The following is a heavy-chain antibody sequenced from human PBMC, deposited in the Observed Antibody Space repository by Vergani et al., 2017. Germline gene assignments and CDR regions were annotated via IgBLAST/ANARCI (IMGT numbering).Heavy chain of an antibody. J-gene: IGHJ5*02. D-gene: IGHD3-9*01. CDR1: GFTFSDYY. CDR3: ARERTYDDISQTRNWFDP. V-gene: IGHV3-11*01. CDR2: ISSSGSTI. Sequence: QVQLVESGGGLVKPGGSLRLSCAASGFTFSDYYMSWIRQAPGKGLEWVSYISSSGSTIYYADSVKGRFTISRDNAKNSLYLQMNSLRAEDTAVYYCARERTYDDISQTRNWFDPWGQGTLVTVSS.